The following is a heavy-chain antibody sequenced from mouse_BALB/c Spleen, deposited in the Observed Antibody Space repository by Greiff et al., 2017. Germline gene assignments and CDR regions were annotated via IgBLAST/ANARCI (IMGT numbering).Heavy chain of an antibody. J-gene: IGHJ4*01. V-gene: IGHV5-6*01. D-gene: IGHD1-1*01. CDR3: ARRGSSYEGAMDY. CDR1: GFTFSSYG. Sequence: DVQLVESGGDLVKPGGSLKLSCAASGFTFSSYGMSWVRQTPDKRLEWVATISSGGSYTYYPDSVKGRFTISRDNAKNTLYLQMSSLKSEDTAMYYCARRGSSYEGAMDYWGQGTSVTVSS. CDR2: ISSGGSYT.